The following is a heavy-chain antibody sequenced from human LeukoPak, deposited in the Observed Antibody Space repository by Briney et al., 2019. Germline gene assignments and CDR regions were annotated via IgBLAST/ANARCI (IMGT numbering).Heavy chain of an antibody. Sequence: PGGSLRLPCAASGFTFSDYYMSWIRQAPGKGLEWVSYISGSSSSTNYADSVKGRFTISRDNAKNSLYLQMNSLRAEDTAVYYCARDQGENYDSSGYYPYWGQGTLVTVSS. CDR3: ARDQGENYDSSGYYPY. CDR2: ISGSSSST. D-gene: IGHD3-22*01. J-gene: IGHJ4*02. CDR1: GFTFSDYY. V-gene: IGHV3-11*06.